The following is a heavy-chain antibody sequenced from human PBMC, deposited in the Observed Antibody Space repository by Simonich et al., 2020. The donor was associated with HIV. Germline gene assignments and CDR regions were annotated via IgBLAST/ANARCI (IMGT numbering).Heavy chain of an antibody. J-gene: IGHJ5*02. CDR3: ARGTQRASWGYPPRHWFDT. Sequence: QVQLQQWGAGLLKPSETLSLTCAVNGGSFSGYYWTWISQPPGKGLEWIGEVIHRGCTYHNPSPRSGLTISLDTSKSQCSLKLTSVTAADTAVYFCARGTQRASWGYPPRHWFDTWGQGTLVTVSS. CDR2: VIHRGCT. V-gene: IGHV4-34*12. CDR1: GGSFSGYY. D-gene: IGHD7-27*01.